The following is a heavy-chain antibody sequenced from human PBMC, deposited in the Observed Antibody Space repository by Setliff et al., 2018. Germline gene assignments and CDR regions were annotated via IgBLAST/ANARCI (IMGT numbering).Heavy chain of an antibody. CDR3: ARDFLGQWGGKGGLDY. CDR1: GYTFTNYG. J-gene: IGHJ4*02. CDR2: ISAYNDNT. Sequence: ASVKVSCKASGYTFTNYGISWVRQAPGQGLEWMGWISAYNDNTNYARKVQGRVTMTTDTSTSTAYMELGSLRSEDTAVYYCARDFLGQWGGKGGLDYWGQGTLVTVSS. V-gene: IGHV1-18*01. D-gene: IGHD6-19*01.